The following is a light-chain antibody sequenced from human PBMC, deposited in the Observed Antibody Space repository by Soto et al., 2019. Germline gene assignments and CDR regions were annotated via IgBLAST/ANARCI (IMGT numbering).Light chain of an antibody. CDR3: QQYYSYPRT. CDR2: AAS. V-gene: IGKV1-8*01. J-gene: IGKJ1*01. CDR1: QGISSY. Sequence: ALRMTQSPSSLSASTGDRVTITCRASQGISSYLAWYQQKPGKAPKLLIYAASTLQSGVPSRFSGSGSGTDFTLTISCLQSEYFATYYCQQYYSYPRTFGQGTKVEIK.